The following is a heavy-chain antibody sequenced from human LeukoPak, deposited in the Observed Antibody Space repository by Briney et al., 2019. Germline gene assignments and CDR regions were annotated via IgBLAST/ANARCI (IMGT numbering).Heavy chain of an antibody. CDR1: GYTFTSYG. V-gene: IGHV1-18*01. CDR2: ISAYNGNT. Sequence: GASVKVSCKASGYTFTSYGISWVRQAPGQGLEWMAWISAYNGNTNYAQKLQARVTMTTDTSTSTAYMELRRLRSDDTAVYYCARVIHGIAAAGRYYYYGMDVWGQGTTVTVSS. J-gene: IGHJ6*02. CDR3: ARVIHGIAAAGRYYYYGMDV. D-gene: IGHD6-13*01.